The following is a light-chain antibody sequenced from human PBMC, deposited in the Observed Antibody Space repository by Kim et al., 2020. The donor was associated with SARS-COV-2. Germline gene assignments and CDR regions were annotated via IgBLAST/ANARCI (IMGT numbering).Light chain of an antibody. J-gene: IGKJ1*01. CDR3: QQYDRSPWT. Sequence: EVVLTQSPGTLSLSPGERATLSCRASQSVSSNYLGWYQQKPGQAPRLLIYGTSSRATGIPDRFSGSGSGTDFTLTISSLEPEDFAVYYCQQYDRSPWTFGQGTKVDIK. V-gene: IGKV3-20*01. CDR2: GTS. CDR1: QSVSSNY.